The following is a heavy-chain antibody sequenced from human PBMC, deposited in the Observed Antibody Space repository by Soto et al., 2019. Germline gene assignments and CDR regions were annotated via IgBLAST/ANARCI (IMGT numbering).Heavy chain of an antibody. CDR3: ARETYRGFYFDY. J-gene: IGHJ4*02. V-gene: IGHV3-74*01. Sequence: GGSLRLSCAASGFTFTDYWTHWARQAPGKGLVWVSRINSDGSRTSYADSVTGRFTISRDNAKNTLYLQMNSLRVEDTALYYCARETYRGFYFDYWGQGTLVTSPQ. D-gene: IGHD4-4*01. CDR1: GFTFTDYW. CDR2: INSDGSRT.